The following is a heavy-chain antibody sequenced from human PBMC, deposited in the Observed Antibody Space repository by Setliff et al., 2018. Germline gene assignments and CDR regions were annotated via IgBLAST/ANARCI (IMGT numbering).Heavy chain of an antibody. Sequence: SETLSLTCTVSGGSISSDSHYWGWIRQPAGKGLEWIGRIYISGSTIYNPSLKSRVTVSIDTSKNQFSLKVTSVTAADTAVYYCVRDAGDGYGVDAYAGGGFDFWGQGTMVTVSS. CDR2: IYISGST. CDR1: GGSISSDSHY. J-gene: IGHJ3*01. CDR3: VRDAGDGYGVDAYAGGGFDF. D-gene: IGHD4-17*01. V-gene: IGHV4-61*02.